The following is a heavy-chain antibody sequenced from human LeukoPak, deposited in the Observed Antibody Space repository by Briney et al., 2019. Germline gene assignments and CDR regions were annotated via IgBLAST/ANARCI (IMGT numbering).Heavy chain of an antibody. Sequence: SETLSLTCTVSGGAISSSSYYWGWIRQPPGKGLEWIGSIYYSGSTYYNPSLKSRVTISVDTSKNQFSLKLSSVTAADTAVYYCARHVAQPYSSSWYFVDYWGQGTLVTVSS. J-gene: IGHJ4*02. V-gene: IGHV4-39*01. CDR2: IYYSGST. CDR3: ARHVAQPYSSSWYFVDY. D-gene: IGHD6-13*01. CDR1: GGAISSSSYY.